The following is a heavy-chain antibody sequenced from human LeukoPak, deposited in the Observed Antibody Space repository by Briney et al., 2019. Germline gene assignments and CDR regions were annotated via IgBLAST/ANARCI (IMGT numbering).Heavy chain of an antibody. J-gene: IGHJ4*02. D-gene: IGHD3-22*01. V-gene: IGHV1-18*01. CDR3: ARGYYDSSGYYPTSYYFDY. CDR2: ISAYNGNT. Sequence: ASVKVSCKASGYTFTSYGISWVRQAPGQGLEWMGWISAYNGNTNYAQKLQGRVTMTTDTSTSTAYMELRSLRFDDTAVYYCARGYYDSSGYYPTSYYFDYWGQGTLVTVSS. CDR1: GYTFTSYG.